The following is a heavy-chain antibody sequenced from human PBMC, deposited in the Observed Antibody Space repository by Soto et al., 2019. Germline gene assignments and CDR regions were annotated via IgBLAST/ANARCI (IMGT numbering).Heavy chain of an antibody. J-gene: IGHJ3*02. D-gene: IGHD3-3*01. CDR2: IDPVYSYT. CDR3: SRHSWNAFDI. Sequence: PGESLKISCKGSGYSFTSYWIIWVRQMPGKGLEWMGSIDPVYSYTNYSPSFQGHVTISSYNSISTCYLQWSSRKASYTAMYYCSRHSWNAFDIWGQGTMVTVS. V-gene: IGHV5-10-1*01. CDR1: GYSFTSYW.